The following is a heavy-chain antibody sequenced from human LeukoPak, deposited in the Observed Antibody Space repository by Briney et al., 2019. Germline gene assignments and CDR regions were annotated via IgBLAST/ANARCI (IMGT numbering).Heavy chain of an antibody. V-gene: IGHV4-4*02. Sequence: SGTLSLTCAVSGGSISSTNWWSWLRQPPGKGLEWIGEILHSGSTNYNPSLKSRVNMSVDKSKNHFSLRLSSVTAADTAVYYCATYYESTGYRFDYWGQGALVTVSS. J-gene: IGHJ4*02. CDR3: ATYYESTGYRFDY. D-gene: IGHD3-22*01. CDR2: ILHSGST. CDR1: GGSISSTNW.